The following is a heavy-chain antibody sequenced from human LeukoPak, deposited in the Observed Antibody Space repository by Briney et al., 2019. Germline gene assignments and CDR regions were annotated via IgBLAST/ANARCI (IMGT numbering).Heavy chain of an antibody. J-gene: IGHJ5*02. Sequence: SETLSLTCTVSGYSIGSGYYWGWIRQPPGKGLEWIGSIYHSGSTYYNPSLKSRVTISVDTSKNQFSLKLSSVTAADTAVYYCARHGTTVVTPKFWFDPWGQGTLVTVSS. CDR1: GYSIGSGYY. CDR2: IYHSGST. CDR3: ARHGTTVVTPKFWFDP. D-gene: IGHD4-23*01. V-gene: IGHV4-38-2*02.